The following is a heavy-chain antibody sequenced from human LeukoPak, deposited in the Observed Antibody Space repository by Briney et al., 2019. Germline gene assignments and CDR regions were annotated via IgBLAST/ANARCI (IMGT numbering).Heavy chain of an antibody. CDR3: ARGSSSSGVDY. J-gene: IGHJ4*02. V-gene: IGHV4-59*01. Sequence: SETLSLTCAVYGGSFSGYYWSWIRQPPGKGLEWIGYIYYSGSTNYNPSLKSRVTISVDTSKNQFSLKLSSVTAADTAVYYCARGSSSSGVDYWGQGTLVTVSS. D-gene: IGHD6-6*01. CDR2: IYYSGST. CDR1: GGSFSGYY.